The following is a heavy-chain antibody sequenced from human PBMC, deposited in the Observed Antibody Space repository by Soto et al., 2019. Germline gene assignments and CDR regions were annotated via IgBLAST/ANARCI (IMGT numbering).Heavy chain of an antibody. D-gene: IGHD1-26*01. V-gene: IGHV4-39*01. CDR2: IYYSGST. Sequence: QLQLQESGPGLVKPSETLSLTCTVSGGSISSSSYYWGWIRQPPGKGLEWIGSIYYSGSTYYNPSLKSRGTISVDTSKNQCSLKLSSVTAADTAVYYCARPSGSYLWYSDYWGQGTLVTVSS. CDR3: ARPSGSYLWYSDY. CDR1: GGSISSSSYY. J-gene: IGHJ4*02.